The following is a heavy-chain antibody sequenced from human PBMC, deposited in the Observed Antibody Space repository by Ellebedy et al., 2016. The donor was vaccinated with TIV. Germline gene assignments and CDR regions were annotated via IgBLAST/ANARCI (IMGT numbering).Heavy chain of an antibody. D-gene: IGHD4-23*01. J-gene: IGHJ3*02. CDR2: INPNSGGT. CDR3: SRSGLLNIRWSFDI. Sequence: ASVKVSCKASGYNFGNHGISWVRQAPGQGLEWMGWINPNSGGTNSAQKFQGRVTMTRDTSISTAYIELSRRTSDDTAVYYCSRSGLLNIRWSFDIWGQGTLVTVSS. V-gene: IGHV1-2*02. CDR1: GYNFGNHG.